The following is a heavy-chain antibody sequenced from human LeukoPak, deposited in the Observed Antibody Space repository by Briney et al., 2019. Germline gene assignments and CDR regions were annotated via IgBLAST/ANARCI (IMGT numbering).Heavy chain of an antibody. CDR1: GGSISSSSYY. CDR3: ARPEWELPDAFDI. CDR2: IYYSGST. J-gene: IGHJ3*02. V-gene: IGHV4-39*01. Sequence: SETLSLTCTVSGGSISSSSYYWGWIRQPPGKGLEWIGSIYYSGSTYYNPSLKSRVTISVDTSKNQFSLKLSSVTAADTAVYYCARPEWELPDAFDIWGLGTMVTVSS. D-gene: IGHD1-26*01.